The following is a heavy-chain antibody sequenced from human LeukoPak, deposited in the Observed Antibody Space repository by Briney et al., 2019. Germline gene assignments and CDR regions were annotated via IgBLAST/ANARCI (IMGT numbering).Heavy chain of an antibody. CDR3: ARVVAARVKTPYYYYYMDV. Sequence: ASVKVSCKASGYTFTSYDINWVRQATGQGLEWMGWMNPNGGNTGYAQKFQGRVTITRNTSISTAYMELSSLRSEDTAVYYCARVVAARVKTPYYYYYMDVWGKGTTVTVSS. J-gene: IGHJ6*03. D-gene: IGHD6-6*01. CDR2: MNPNGGNT. V-gene: IGHV1-8*03. CDR1: GYTFTSYD.